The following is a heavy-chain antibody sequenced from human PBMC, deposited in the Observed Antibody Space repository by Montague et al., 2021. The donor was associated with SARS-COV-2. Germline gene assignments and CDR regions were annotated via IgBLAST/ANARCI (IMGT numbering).Heavy chain of an antibody. CDR2: IYHSGTT. J-gene: IGHJ3*02. Sequence: SETLSLTCTVSGFSIGSGDYWGWILQHPGKGLEGLVSIYHSGTTYYNPSSHSRLTMLIDTSTNQFSLGLPSVIAADTAVFFCVREKAGGLRNVFDIWGQGTTGTVSS. CDR1: GFSIGSGDY. V-gene: IGHV4-38-2*02. CDR3: VREKAGGLRNVFDI.